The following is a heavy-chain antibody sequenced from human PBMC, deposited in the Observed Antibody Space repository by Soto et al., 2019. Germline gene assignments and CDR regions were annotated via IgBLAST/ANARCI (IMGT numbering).Heavy chain of an antibody. CDR1: GFTFSSYW. Sequence: EVQLVESGGGLVQPGGSLRLSCVASGFTFSSYWMHWVRQGPGKGLVWVSRINSDGSSTSYADFVKGRFTISRDNAKNTLYLQMNSLRAEDTAVYYCARGAVAGSLDYWGQGTLVTVSS. V-gene: IGHV3-74*01. CDR2: INSDGSST. CDR3: ARGAVAGSLDY. J-gene: IGHJ4*02. D-gene: IGHD6-19*01.